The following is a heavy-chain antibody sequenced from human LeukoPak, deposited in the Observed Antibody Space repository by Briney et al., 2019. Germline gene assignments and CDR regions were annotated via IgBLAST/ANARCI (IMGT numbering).Heavy chain of an antibody. V-gene: IGHV4-31*03. CDR1: GGSISSGGYY. CDR2: LYYSDST. CDR3: ARGSTGDIVVVPPPPYFDY. J-gene: IGHJ4*02. Sequence: PSETLSLTCTVSGGSISSGGYYWSWIRQHPGKGLEWIGYLYYSDSTHYNPSLKSRVTISVDTSKNQFSLKLSSVTAADTAVYYCARGSTGDIVVVPPPPYFDYWGQGTLVTVSS. D-gene: IGHD2-2*01.